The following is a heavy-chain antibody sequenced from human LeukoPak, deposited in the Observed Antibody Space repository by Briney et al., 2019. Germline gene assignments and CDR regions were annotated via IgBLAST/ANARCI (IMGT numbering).Heavy chain of an antibody. J-gene: IGHJ4*02. CDR1: GFTFSSYA. Sequence: GGSLRLSCAASGFTFSSYAMNWVRQAPGKGLEWVSVISSSGGTTYYSDSVKGRFIISRDDSKDTLYLQMNSLRAEDTAVYYCAKAGIAVPATPEYCGQGTQVTVSP. CDR3: AKAGIAVPATPEY. D-gene: IGHD6-19*01. CDR2: ISSSGGTT. V-gene: IGHV3-23*01.